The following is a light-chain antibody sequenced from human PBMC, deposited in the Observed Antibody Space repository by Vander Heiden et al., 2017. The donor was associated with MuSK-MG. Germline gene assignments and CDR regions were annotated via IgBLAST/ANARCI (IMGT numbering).Light chain of an antibody. CDR1: NIGGKS. Sequence: SYVLTQPPSVSVAPGQTARITCGADNIGGKSVHWYQQKPGQAPVLVVYDDRDRPSGIPDRFSGSNSGNTATLTISGVEGGDEADYDCQAWDISSDHPVFGTGTEVTVL. CDR2: DDR. J-gene: IGLJ1*01. CDR3: QAWDISSDHPV. V-gene: IGLV3-21*02.